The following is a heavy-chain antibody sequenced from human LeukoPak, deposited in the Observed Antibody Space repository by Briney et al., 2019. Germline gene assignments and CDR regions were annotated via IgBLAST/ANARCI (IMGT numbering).Heavy chain of an antibody. CDR1: GGSFSGYY. CDR3: ASKRYYYYYMDV. J-gene: IGHJ6*03. Sequence: SETLSLTCAVYGGSFSGYYWSWIRQPPGKGLKWIGEINHSGSTNYNPSLKSRVTISVDTSKNQFSLKLSSVTAADTAVYYCASKRYYYYYMDVWGKGTTVTVSS. CDR2: INHSGST. V-gene: IGHV4-34*01.